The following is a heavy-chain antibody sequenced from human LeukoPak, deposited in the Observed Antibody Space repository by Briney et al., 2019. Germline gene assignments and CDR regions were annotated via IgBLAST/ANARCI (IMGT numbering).Heavy chain of an antibody. CDR2: IYYSGST. CDR3: ARVSDYYDSSGYYASHAFDI. D-gene: IGHD3-22*01. V-gene: IGHV4-31*03. Sequence: SETLSLTCTVPGGSISSGGYYWSWIRQHPGKGLEWIGYIYYSGSTYYNPSLKSRVTISVDTSKNQFSLKLSSVTAADTAVYYCARVSDYYDSSGYYASHAFDIWGQGTVVTVSS. CDR1: GGSISSGGYY. J-gene: IGHJ3*02.